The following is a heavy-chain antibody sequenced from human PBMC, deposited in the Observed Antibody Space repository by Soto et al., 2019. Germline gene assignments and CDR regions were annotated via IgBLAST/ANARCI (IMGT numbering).Heavy chain of an antibody. J-gene: IGHJ4*01. CDR2: VKSKTDGGSS. CDR1: GFPFSNAW. Sequence: GGSLRLSCAASGFPFSNAWINWVRQVPGKGLEWVGRVKSKTDGGSSDYAAPVKGRFAVSRDDSKNIVDLQMNSLKIEDTGVYYCTTDSRTTLPEIRFDYWGHGTQVTVSS. D-gene: IGHD1-26*01. V-gene: IGHV3-15*07. CDR3: TTDSRTTLPEIRFDY.